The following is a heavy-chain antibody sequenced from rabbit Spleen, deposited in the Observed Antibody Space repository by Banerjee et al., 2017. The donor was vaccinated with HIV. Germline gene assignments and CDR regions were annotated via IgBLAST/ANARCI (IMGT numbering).Heavy chain of an antibody. V-gene: IGHV1S45*01. J-gene: IGHJ2*01. Sequence: QEQLVEYGGGMVQPEGSLKLTCKASGFSFSSNYWICWVRQAPGKGLEWIACNYPGGSDITYYARWAKGRFAIAKTSSTTVTLQMTSLPTADTFPYFSPLGTNSSLYYSRSLGRWGPGTLVTVS. CDR3: PLGTNSSLYYSRSLGR. CDR1: GFSFSSNYW. CDR2: NYPGGSDIT. D-gene: IGHD1-1*01.